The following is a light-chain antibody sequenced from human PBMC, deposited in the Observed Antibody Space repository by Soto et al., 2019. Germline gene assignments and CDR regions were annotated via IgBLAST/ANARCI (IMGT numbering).Light chain of an antibody. CDR2: AAT. CDR3: QQSYSDPRT. J-gene: IGKJ1*01. CDR1: QSIATY. V-gene: IGKV1-39*01. Sequence: DIQLTQSPSSLSASVEDRVTITCRASQSIATYLNWYQQRPGKAPKLLIYAATRLQSGVPSRFSGSGSGTDFTLTITSLQPEDCAIYFFQQSYSDPRTFGQGTRVEI.